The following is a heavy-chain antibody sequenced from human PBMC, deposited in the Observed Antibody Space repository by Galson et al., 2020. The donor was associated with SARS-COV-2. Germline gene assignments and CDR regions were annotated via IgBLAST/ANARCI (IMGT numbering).Heavy chain of an antibody. CDR1: GGSISSSTYY. CDR3: ARHYGSAKSPPDY. Sequence: SETLSLTCTVSGGSISSSTYYWGWIRQSPGKGLEWIGTIYYSGSPNYNPSLKSRVTMSVDRSKNQFSLSLESVTAADTAVYYCARHYGSAKSPPDYWGQGTPVTVSS. D-gene: IGHD2-15*01. V-gene: IGHV4-39*01. J-gene: IGHJ4*02. CDR2: IYYSGSP.